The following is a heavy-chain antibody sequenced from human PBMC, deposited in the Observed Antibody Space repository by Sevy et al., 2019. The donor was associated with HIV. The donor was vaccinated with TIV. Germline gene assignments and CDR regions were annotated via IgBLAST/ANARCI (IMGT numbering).Heavy chain of an antibody. D-gene: IGHD6-13*01. CDR2: ISNDGSDK. Sequence: GGSLRLSCAASGFTFSKYGMHWVRQAPGKGLEWVAIISNDGSDKQYADSVKGRFTISRDNSKDTLLLQMNSLRLEDTAVYYCANSRGRYDGSSWLYYYYLMDVWGQGTTVTVSS. V-gene: IGHV3-30*18. J-gene: IGHJ6*02. CDR3: ANSRGRYDGSSWLYYYYLMDV. CDR1: GFTFSKYG.